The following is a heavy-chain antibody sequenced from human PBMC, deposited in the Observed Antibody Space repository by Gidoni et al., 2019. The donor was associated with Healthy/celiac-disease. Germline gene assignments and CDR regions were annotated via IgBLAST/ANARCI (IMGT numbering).Heavy chain of an antibody. J-gene: IGHJ3*02. CDR3: ARGRVRADDAFDI. D-gene: IGHD3-3*01. CDR2: INPNSGGT. V-gene: IGHV1-2*04. Sequence: QVQLVQSGAEVKKPGASVKVSCKASGYPFNGYYMQWVRQAPGQGPEWMGWINPNSGGTNYAQKFQGWVTMTRDTSISTAYMELSRLRSDDTAVYYCARGRVRADDAFDIWGQGTMVTVSS. CDR1: GYPFNGYY.